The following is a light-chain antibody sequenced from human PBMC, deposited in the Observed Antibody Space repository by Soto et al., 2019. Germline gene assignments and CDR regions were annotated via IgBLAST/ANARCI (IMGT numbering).Light chain of an antibody. CDR3: QQYNKRPPIT. J-gene: IGKJ5*01. V-gene: IGKV3-15*01. CDR1: QSVSSN. CDR2: GAS. Sequence: ELVMTQSPATLSVSPGARVALSCRASQSVSSNLAWYQQKPGQAPRLLIFGASTRATGIPARFSGSVSGTEFILTISRLQSEDFALYYGQQYNKRPPITFGQGTRLEIK.